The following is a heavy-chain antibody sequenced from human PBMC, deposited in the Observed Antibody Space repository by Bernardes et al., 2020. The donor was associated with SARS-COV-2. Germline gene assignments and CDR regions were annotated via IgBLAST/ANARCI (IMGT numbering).Heavy chain of an antibody. J-gene: IGHJ6*02. D-gene: IGHD6-19*01. CDR1: GGSISIYY. V-gene: IGHV4-59*01. CDR2: IYYRGTT. Sequence: TLSLTCTVSGGSISIYYWTWVRQPPGKPLEWIGNIYYRGTTKYNPSLSSRVTISVDSSKNQFSLNLRSVTAADTAVYYCARDRSQMDVWGQGTTVTVSS. CDR3: ARDRSQMDV.